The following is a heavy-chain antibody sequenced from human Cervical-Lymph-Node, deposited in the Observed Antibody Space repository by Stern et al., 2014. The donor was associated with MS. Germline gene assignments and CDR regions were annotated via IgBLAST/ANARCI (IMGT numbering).Heavy chain of an antibody. CDR3: AKDKRSGNYPLRAMDV. D-gene: IGHD1-26*01. CDR2: ISYDGTNT. V-gene: IGHV3-30*18. CDR1: GFSFSIYA. J-gene: IGHJ6*02. Sequence: MQLVESGGGVVQPGRSLRLSCAASGFSFSIYAMHWVRQAPGKGLEWVALISYDGTNTYYADSVKGRFTISRDNSKNRLYLQMNSLRADDTALYYCAKDKRSGNYPLRAMDVWGQGTTVTVSS.